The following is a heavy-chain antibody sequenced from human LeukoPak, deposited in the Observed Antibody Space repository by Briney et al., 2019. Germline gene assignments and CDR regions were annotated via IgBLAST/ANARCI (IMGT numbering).Heavy chain of an antibody. Sequence: SETLSLTCAVYGGSFSDYYWGWIRQPPGKGLEWIGSIYYSGNTYYNPSLKSRVTISVDTSKNQFSLKLSSVTAADTAVYYCARRARGYYFDYWGQGTLVTVSS. CDR1: GGSFSDYY. V-gene: IGHV4-39*01. J-gene: IGHJ4*02. CDR2: IYYSGNT. CDR3: ARRARGYYFDY.